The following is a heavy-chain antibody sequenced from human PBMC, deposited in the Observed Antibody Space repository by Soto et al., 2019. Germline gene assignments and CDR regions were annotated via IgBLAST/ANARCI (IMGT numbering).Heavy chain of an antibody. CDR3: ATGPITVVRGVIIASWFDH. D-gene: IGHD3-10*01. CDR2: LNHSGST. Sequence: QVQLQQWGAGLLKPSETLSLTCAVYGGSFSGYYWSWIRQPPGEGLEWIGALNHSGSTNYNPSLSSRVAIAVDPSKNQFSLELSSVTAADTAAYNCATGPITVVRGVIIASWFDHWGQGTLVTVCS. J-gene: IGHJ5*02. CDR1: GGSFSGYY. V-gene: IGHV4-34*01.